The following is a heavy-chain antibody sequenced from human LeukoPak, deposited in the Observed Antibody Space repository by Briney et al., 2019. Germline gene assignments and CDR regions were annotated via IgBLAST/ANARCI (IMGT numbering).Heavy chain of an antibody. D-gene: IGHD5-12*01. CDR2: IYYSGST. Sequence: PSGTLSLTCTVSGDSISSGDYYWSWIRQPPGKGLEWIGYIYYSGSTYYNPSLKSRVTISVDTSKNQFSLKLSSVTAADTAVYYCAREGYSGSGGYNWFDPWGQGTLVTVSS. J-gene: IGHJ5*02. CDR3: AREGYSGSGGYNWFDP. CDR1: GDSISSGDYY. V-gene: IGHV4-30-4*01.